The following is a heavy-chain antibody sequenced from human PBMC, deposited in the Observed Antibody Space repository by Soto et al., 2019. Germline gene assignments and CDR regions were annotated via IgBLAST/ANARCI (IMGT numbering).Heavy chain of an antibody. CDR1: GGTFSNDI. D-gene: IGHD5-12*01. CDR3: VRDSPIGSTYSGYDGIDY. Sequence: QVQLVQSGAEVKKPGSSVKVSCKASGGTFSNDIITWVRQAPGQGLEGMGEIIPLLDITNYAQKVQGRVTITADKSTSTAYMELNSMRSEDTAVYYCVRDSPIGSTYSGYDGIDYWGQGTLVTVSS. V-gene: IGHV1-69*08. CDR2: IIPLLDIT. J-gene: IGHJ4*02.